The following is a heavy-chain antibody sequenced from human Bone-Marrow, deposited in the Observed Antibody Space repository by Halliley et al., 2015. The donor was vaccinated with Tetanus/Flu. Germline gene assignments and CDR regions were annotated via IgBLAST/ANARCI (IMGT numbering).Heavy chain of an antibody. D-gene: IGHD1-20*01. CDR3: ARLGLTGTPFYYYYGMDV. Sequence: PGDSGTRYSPSFRGAVTIPADKSISTAYLQWSSLKASDTAMYYCARLGLTGTPFYYYYGMDVWGQGTTVTVSS. J-gene: IGHJ6*02. V-gene: IGHV5-51*01. CDR2: PGDSGT.